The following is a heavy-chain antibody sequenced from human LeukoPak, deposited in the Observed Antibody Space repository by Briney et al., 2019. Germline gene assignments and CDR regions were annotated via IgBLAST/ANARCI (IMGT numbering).Heavy chain of an antibody. Sequence: GGSLRLSCAASGFTFSSYATSWVRQAPGKGLEWVSDISGSGGSTYYADSVKGRFTIPRDNSKNTLYLQMNSLRAEDTAVYYCAKELSTYYDILTGYSHDAFDIWGQGTMVTVSS. D-gene: IGHD3-9*01. CDR2: ISGSGGST. J-gene: IGHJ3*02. CDR3: AKELSTYYDILTGYSHDAFDI. CDR1: GFTFSSYA. V-gene: IGHV3-23*01.